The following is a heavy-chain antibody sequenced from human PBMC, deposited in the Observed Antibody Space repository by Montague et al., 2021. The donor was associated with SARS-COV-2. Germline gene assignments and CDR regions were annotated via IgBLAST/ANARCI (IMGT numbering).Heavy chain of an antibody. CDR2: INHRGST. V-gene: IGHV4-34*01. J-gene: IGHJ4*02. Sequence: SETLSLTCAVYDGSFSDHSWIWIRQPPGKGLEWIGEINHRGSTNYNPSLKSRVTIPVDTSKNQFSLKMTSVTAADTAVYYCARGRQHINMVVVVVTGGEYYFDFWGQGTLVAVSS. CDR1: DGSFSDHS. CDR3: ARGRQHINMVVVVVTGGEYYFDF. D-gene: IGHD3-22*01.